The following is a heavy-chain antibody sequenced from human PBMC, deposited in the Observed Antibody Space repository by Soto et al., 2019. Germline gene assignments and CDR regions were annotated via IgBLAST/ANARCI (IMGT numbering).Heavy chain of an antibody. CDR1: GSSIISNINY. Sequence: QLQLQESGPGLVKPSETLSLTCTVSGSSIISNINYWGWIRQPPGKGLEWIGTLYYSGTAYYNPSLRSRVTMSIDTAKNQFMLSLNSVTAADTAVYYCARLVSAATPYWGQGTLVAVSS. J-gene: IGHJ4*02. V-gene: IGHV4-39*01. CDR2: LYYSGTA. CDR3: ARLVSAATPY. D-gene: IGHD2-21*02.